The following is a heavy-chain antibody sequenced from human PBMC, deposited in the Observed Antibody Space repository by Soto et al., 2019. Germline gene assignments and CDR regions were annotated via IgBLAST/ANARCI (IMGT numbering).Heavy chain of an antibody. CDR1: GGSFSGYY. Sequence: SETLSLTCAVYGGSFSGYYWSWIRQPPGKGLEWIGEINHSGSTNYNPSLKSRVTISVDTSKNQFSLKLSSVTAADTAVYYCARGVVEIATMGLFAFDIWGQGTMVTASS. J-gene: IGHJ3*02. CDR2: INHSGST. D-gene: IGHD1-1*01. V-gene: IGHV4-34*01. CDR3: ARGVVEIATMGLFAFDI.